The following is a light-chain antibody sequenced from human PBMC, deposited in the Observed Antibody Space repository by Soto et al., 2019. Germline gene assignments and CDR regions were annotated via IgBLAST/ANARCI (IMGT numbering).Light chain of an antibody. Sequence: EIVLTQSPGTLSLSPGERATLSCRASQSVSSSYLAWYQQTPGQAPRLLIYGASSRATGIPDRFSGSGAGTAFTITISRLEHEDFAVYYCQQYGSSPVTFGQGTKVEIK. V-gene: IGKV3-20*01. CDR1: QSVSSSY. J-gene: IGKJ1*01. CDR2: GAS. CDR3: QQYGSSPVT.